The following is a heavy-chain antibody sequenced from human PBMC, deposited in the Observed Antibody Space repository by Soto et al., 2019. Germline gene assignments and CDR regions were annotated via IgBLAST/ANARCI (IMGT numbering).Heavy chain of an antibody. CDR1: GCSISRGDYY. Sequence: PSETLSLTCTVSGCSISRGDYYWSWIRQPPGEGLEWIGYIYYSGSTYYNPSLKSRVTISVDTSKNQFSLKLSSVTAADTAVYYCAREGHYDSSEGGMDVWGQGTTVTVSS. J-gene: IGHJ6*02. CDR3: AREGHYDSSEGGMDV. D-gene: IGHD3-22*01. V-gene: IGHV4-30-4*01. CDR2: IYYSGST.